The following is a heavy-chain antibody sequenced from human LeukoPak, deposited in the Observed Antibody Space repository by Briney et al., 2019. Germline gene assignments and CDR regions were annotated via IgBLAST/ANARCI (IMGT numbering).Heavy chain of an antibody. V-gene: IGHV3-30*04. J-gene: IGHJ4*02. D-gene: IGHD3-22*01. Sequence: TGGSLRLSCAASGFTFSSYAMHWVRQAPGKGLEWVAVISYDGSNKYYADSVKGRFTISRDNSKNTLYLQMNSLRAEDTAVYYCAHPPGRALCDSSGLLFDYWGQGTLVTVSS. CDR1: GFTFSSYA. CDR3: AHPPGRALCDSSGLLFDY. CDR2: ISYDGSNK.